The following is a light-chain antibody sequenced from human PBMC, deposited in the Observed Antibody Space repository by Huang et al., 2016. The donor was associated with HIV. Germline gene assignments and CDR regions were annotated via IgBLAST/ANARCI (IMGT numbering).Light chain of an antibody. J-gene: IGKJ4*01. Sequence: EIVMTQSPATLSVSPGERAPLSCRASQTVSSNLAWYQQRPGQAPRLLIYGASTRATGIPARFSGSGSGTEFTLTISSLQSEDFAVYYCQHYNNWPPLLTFGGGTKVEIK. CDR3: QHYNNWPPLLT. V-gene: IGKV3-15*01. CDR2: GAS. CDR1: QTVSSN.